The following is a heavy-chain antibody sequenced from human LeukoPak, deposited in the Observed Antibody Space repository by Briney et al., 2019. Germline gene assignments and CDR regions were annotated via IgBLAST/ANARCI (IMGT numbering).Heavy chain of an antibody. CDR2: IYVTGST. CDR1: GGSIGTYY. D-gene: IGHD3-16*02. V-gene: IGHV4-59*08. CDR3: ARHIGGGIEDMDV. Sequence: SEILSLTCTVSGGSIGTYYWSWIRQSPGKGLEWIGYIYVTGSTRYNPYLQSRVIISVDTSRNQFFLKMSSVTAADTAVYYCARHIGGGIEDMDVWGKGTKVTVSS. J-gene: IGHJ6*03.